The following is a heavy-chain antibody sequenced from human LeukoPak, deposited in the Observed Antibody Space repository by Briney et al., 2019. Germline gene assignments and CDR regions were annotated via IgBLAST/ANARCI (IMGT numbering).Heavy chain of an antibody. Sequence: SETLSLTCTVSGYSISSGYYWGWIRQPPGKGLEWIGSIYHSGSTYYNPSLKSRVTISVDTSKNQFSLKLSSVTAADTAVYYCARGYDSGWYGELDPWGRGTLVTVSS. CDR2: IYHSGST. J-gene: IGHJ5*02. CDR1: GYSISSGYY. V-gene: IGHV4-38-2*02. CDR3: ARGYDSGWYGELDP. D-gene: IGHD6-19*01.